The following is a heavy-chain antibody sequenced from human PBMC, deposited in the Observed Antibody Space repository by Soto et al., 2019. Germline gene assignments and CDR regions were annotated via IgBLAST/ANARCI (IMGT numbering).Heavy chain of an antibody. CDR3: AKGSSGWYERFDY. D-gene: IGHD6-19*01. CDR2: ISGSGGST. Sequence: EVQLLESGGGLVQPGGSLRLSCAASGFPFSSYAMSWVRQAPGKGLEWVSAISGSGGSTYYADSVKGRFTISRDNSKNALYLQMNSLRAEYTAVYYWAKGSSGWYERFDYWGQGTLVTLSS. J-gene: IGHJ4*02. V-gene: IGHV3-23*01. CDR1: GFPFSSYA.